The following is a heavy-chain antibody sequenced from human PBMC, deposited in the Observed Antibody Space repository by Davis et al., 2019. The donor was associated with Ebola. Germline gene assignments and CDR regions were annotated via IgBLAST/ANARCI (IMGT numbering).Heavy chain of an antibody. Sequence: MPSETLSLTCTVSGGSIRSGDYYWSWIRQPPGKGLEWIGYIYYSGSTYYNPSLKSRVTISVDTSKNQFSLKLSSVTAADTAVYYCARVGDSSSSGLDYWGQGTLVTVSS. CDR3: ARVGDSSSSGLDY. J-gene: IGHJ4*02. V-gene: IGHV4-30-4*01. D-gene: IGHD6-6*01. CDR2: IYYSGST. CDR1: GGSIRSGDYY.